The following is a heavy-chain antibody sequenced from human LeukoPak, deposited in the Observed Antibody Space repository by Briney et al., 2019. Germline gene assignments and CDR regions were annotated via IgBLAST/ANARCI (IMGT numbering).Heavy chain of an antibody. CDR3: ARRYYDYWRALPQGGMDV. CDR2: MNPNRGNT. J-gene: IGHJ6*02. CDR1: GCTFTSYD. D-gene: IGHD3-3*01. V-gene: IGHV1-8*01. Sequence: GASVKVSCKASGCTFTSYDINWVRQATGQGLEWMGWMNPNRGNTGYAQKFQGRVTMTRNTSISTAYMELSSLRSEDTAVYYCARRYYDYWRALPQGGMDVWGQGTKVTVSS.